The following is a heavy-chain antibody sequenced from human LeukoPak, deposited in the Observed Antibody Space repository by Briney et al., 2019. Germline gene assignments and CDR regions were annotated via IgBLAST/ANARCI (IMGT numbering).Heavy chain of an antibody. Sequence: GGSLRLSCAASGFTFSNNWMTWVRQAPGKGLEWVASVKKDGSEKYYVDSVKGRFTISRDNAKNSLYLQMNSLRVEDTAVYYCARGLGSGWKDLIYWGQGTLVTVSS. V-gene: IGHV3-7*01. D-gene: IGHD6-19*01. J-gene: IGHJ4*02. CDR3: ARGLGSGWKDLIY. CDR1: GFTFSNNW. CDR2: VKKDGSEK.